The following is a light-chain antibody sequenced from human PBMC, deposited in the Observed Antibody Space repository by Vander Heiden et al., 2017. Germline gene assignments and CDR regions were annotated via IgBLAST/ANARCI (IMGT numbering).Light chain of an antibody. Sequence: HLVLTQSPSASASLAASVKPTCPLGSGHSSDADAGHQQQPDKGPRYLMKVNSDGSHIKGDEIPDRFSGSSFGAERVLTISSLQSEDEADYDGQTWGTGIVIFGGGTKVSVL. CDR3: QTWGTGIVI. V-gene: IGLV4-69*01. CDR1: SGHSSDA. J-gene: IGLJ2*01. CDR2: VNSDGSH.